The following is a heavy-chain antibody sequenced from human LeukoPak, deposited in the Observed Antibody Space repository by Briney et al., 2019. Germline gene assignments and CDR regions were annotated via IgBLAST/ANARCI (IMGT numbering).Heavy chain of an antibody. Sequence: SETLSLTCTVSGGSISSSSYYWGWIRQPPGKGLEWIGSIYYSGSTYYNPSLKSRVTISVDTSKNQFSLKLSSVTAADTAVYYCARAYYSSGWYYPPHYYYYYMDVWGKGTTVTISS. V-gene: IGHV4-39*07. J-gene: IGHJ6*03. D-gene: IGHD6-19*01. CDR1: GGSISSSSYY. CDR2: IYYSGST. CDR3: ARAYYSSGWYYPPHYYYYYMDV.